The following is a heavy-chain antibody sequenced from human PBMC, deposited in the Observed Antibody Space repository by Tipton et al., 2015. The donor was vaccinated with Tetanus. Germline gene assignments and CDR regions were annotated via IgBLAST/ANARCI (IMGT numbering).Heavy chain of an antibody. CDR1: GFIFSSYG. CDR2: SWYDSTDK. Sequence: SLRLSCAASGFIFSSYGIHWVRQAPGKGLGWVAVSWYDSTDKYYADSVKGRFTISRDNSKNTLYLQMNSLRAEDTAVYYCAREADCSGGSCFSGDFDNWGQGTQVTASS. V-gene: IGHV3-33*01. CDR3: AREADCSGGSCFSGDFDN. J-gene: IGHJ4*02. D-gene: IGHD2-15*01.